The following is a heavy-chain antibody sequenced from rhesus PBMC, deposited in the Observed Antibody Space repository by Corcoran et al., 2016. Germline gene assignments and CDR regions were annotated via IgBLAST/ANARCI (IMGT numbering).Heavy chain of an antibody. Sequence: EVQLVESGGGLAKPGGSLRLSCAASGFTFSSYWMNWFRQATGKGLEWVLAINSGGGSTYYADSVKGRFTSSRDNSKNTLSLQMNSLRAEDTAVYYCAKEYCSSTYCSQVGDYWGQGVLVTVSS. CDR1: GFTFSSYW. V-gene: IGHV3S25*01. D-gene: IGHD2-15*01. CDR3: AKEYCSSTYCSQVGDY. CDR2: INSGGGST. J-gene: IGHJ4*01.